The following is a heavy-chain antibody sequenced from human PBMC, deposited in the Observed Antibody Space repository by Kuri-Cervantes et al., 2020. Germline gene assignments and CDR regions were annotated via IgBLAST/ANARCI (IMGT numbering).Heavy chain of an antibody. CDR3: ARGGRDYVWGSYRQYWYFDL. CDR1: GFTFSSYA. V-gene: IGHV3-30*02. CDR2: IRFDDNDK. D-gene: IGHD3-16*02. Sequence: GGSLRLSCAASGFTFSSYAMHWVRQAPGKGLECVAFIRFDDNDKEYADSVKGRFTISRDNAKNSLYLQINSLRDEDTAVYYCARGGRDYVWGSYRQYWYFDLWGRGTLVTVSS. J-gene: IGHJ2*01.